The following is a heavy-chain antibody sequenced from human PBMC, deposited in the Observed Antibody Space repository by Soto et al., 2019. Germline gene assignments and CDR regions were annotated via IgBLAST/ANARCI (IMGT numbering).Heavy chain of an antibody. V-gene: IGHV1-58*02. J-gene: IGHJ6*04. D-gene: IGHD3-10*01. Sequence: ASVKVSCKASGFTFTSSAMQWVRQARGQRLEWIGWIVVGSGNTNYAQKFQERVTITRDMSTSTAYMELSSLRSEDTAVYYCAADPAYYGSGSPDVWGKGTTVTVSS. CDR2: IVVGSGNT. CDR3: AADPAYYGSGSPDV. CDR1: GFTFTSSA.